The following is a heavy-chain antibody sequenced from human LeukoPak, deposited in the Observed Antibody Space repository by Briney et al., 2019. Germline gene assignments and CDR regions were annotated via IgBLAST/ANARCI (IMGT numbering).Heavy chain of an antibody. V-gene: IGHV4-59*01. CDR3: ARSGYHGSGSHTVFDAFDI. Sequence: SETLSLTCTVSGGSISRYYWSWIRRPPGKGLEWIGYIDDSGNTDYDPSLKSQVTISVDRSKNQLSLKLSFVTAADTAVYYCARSGYHGSGSHTVFDAFDIWGQGTRVTVSS. D-gene: IGHD3-10*01. CDR2: IDDSGNT. CDR1: GGSISRYY. J-gene: IGHJ3*02.